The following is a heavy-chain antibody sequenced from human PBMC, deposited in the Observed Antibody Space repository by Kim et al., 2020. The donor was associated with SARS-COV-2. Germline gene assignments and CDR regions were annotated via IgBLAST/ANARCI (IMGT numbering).Heavy chain of an antibody. CDR1: GGSISSYY. CDR2: IYYSGST. CDR3: ASEGFYGYFDY. D-gene: IGHD4-17*01. Sequence: SETLSLTCTVSGGSISSYYWSWIRQPPGKGLEWIGYIYYSGSTNYNPSLKSRVTISVDTSKNQFSLKLSSVTAADTAVYYCASEGFYGYFDYWGQGTLVTVSS. V-gene: IGHV4-59*13. J-gene: IGHJ4*02.